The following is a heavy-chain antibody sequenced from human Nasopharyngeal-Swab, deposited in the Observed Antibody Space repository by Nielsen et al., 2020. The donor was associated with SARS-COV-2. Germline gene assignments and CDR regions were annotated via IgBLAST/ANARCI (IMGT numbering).Heavy chain of an antibody. CDR1: GGSFSGYH. J-gene: IGHJ4*02. Sequence: GSLRLSCAVYGGSFSGYHWSWIRQPPGKGLEWIGEINHSGSTNYNPSLKSRVTISVDTSKNQFSLKLSSVTAADTAVYYCARVYGSGKGWYYFDYWGQGTLVTVSS. CDR2: INHSGST. V-gene: IGHV4-34*01. CDR3: ARVYGSGKGWYYFDY. D-gene: IGHD3-10*01.